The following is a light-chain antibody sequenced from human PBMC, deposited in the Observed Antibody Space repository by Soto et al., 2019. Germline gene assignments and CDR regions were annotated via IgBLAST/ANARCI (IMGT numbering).Light chain of an antibody. CDR2: DAS. CDR1: QSVSSS. J-gene: IGKJ3*01. Sequence: EIVLTQSPDTLSLSPGERATLSCRASQSVSSSLAWYQQKPGQAPRLLIYDASNRATGIPARFSGSGSGTDFTLTISILEPEDVAVYYCQQRSNWPPEVTFGPGTKVDIK. CDR3: QQRSNWPPEVT. V-gene: IGKV3-11*01.